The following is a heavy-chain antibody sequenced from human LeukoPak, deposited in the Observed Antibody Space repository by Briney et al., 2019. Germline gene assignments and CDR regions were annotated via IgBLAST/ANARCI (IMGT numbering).Heavy chain of an antibody. V-gene: IGHV3-30-3*01. CDR1: GFTFSSYA. CDR2: ISYDGSNK. D-gene: IGHD3-10*01. J-gene: IGHJ4*02. CDR3: ARDPSGSAYYFDY. Sequence: GGSLRLSCAASGFTFSSYAMHWVRQAPGKGLEWVAVISYDGSNKYCADSVKGRFTISRVNSKNTLYLQMNSLRAEDTAVYYCARDPSGSAYYFDYWGQGTLVTVSS.